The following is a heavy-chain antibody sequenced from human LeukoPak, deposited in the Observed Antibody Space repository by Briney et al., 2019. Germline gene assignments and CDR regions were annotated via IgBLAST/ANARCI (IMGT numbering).Heavy chain of an antibody. CDR2: IKQDGSEK. CDR1: GFTVSSNY. Sequence: GGSLRLSCAASGFTVSSNYMSWVRQAPGKGLEWVANIKQDGSEKYYVDSVKGRFTISRDNVKNSLYLQMNSLRAEDTAVYYCVRKQLFDYWGQGTLVTVSS. D-gene: IGHD6-13*01. CDR3: VRKQLFDY. J-gene: IGHJ4*02. V-gene: IGHV3-7*01.